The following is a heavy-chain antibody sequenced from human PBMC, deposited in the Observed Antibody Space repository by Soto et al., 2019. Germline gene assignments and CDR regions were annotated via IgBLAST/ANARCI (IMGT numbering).Heavy chain of an antibody. CDR2: IYYSGST. D-gene: IGHD2-15*01. Sequence: QVQLQESGPGLVKPSQTLSLTCTVSGCSISSGGYYWSWIRQHPGKGLEWIGYIYYSGSTYYNPSLKSRVTISLYTSKNQFSLQPSSVTAAATAVYYCARVHRVGYCSGGSCYWDWFDPWGQGTLVTVSS. J-gene: IGHJ5*02. V-gene: IGHV4-31*03. CDR1: GCSISSGGYY. CDR3: ARVHRVGYCSGGSCYWDWFDP.